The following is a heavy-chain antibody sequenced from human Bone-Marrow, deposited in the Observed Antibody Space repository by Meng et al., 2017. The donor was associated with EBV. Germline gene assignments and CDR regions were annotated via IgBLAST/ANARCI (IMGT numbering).Heavy chain of an antibody. Sequence: GQVQESGPGLVKPAGTLSLTCAVSGGSISSSNGWSWVRQPPGKGLEWIGEIYHSGSTNYNPSLKSRVTISVDKSKNQFSLKLSSVTAADTAVYYCARGQSIAVAVSTNYFDYWGQGTLVAVSS. CDR3: ARGQSIAVAVSTNYFDY. CDR1: GGSISSSNG. J-gene: IGHJ4*02. D-gene: IGHD6-19*01. CDR2: IYHSGST. V-gene: IGHV4-4*02.